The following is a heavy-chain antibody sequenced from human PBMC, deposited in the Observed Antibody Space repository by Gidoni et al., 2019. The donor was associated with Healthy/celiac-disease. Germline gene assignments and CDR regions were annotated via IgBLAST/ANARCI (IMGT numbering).Heavy chain of an antibody. D-gene: IGHD3-10*01. CDR3: AKFSGVRGVISPLDY. Sequence: EVQLLESGGGLVQPGGSLRLSCAASGLTLSSYAMSWVRQAPGKGLEWVSTISDGGAGTYYADSVKGRFTISRDNSKNTLYLQMNSLRVEDTAVYYCAKFSGVRGVISPLDYWGQGTLVTVSS. CDR2: ISDGGAGT. CDR1: GLTLSSYA. J-gene: IGHJ4*02. V-gene: IGHV3-23*01.